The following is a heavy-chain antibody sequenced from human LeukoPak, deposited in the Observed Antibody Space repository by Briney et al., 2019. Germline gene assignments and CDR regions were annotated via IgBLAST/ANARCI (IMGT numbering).Heavy chain of an antibody. Sequence: PGGSLRLSCAASEFTLSNYAMHWVRQAPGKGLEWVAVISYDGSNKYYADSVKGRFTISRDNSKNTLYLQMNSLRAEDTAVYYCARHIDYSFDYWGQGTLVTVS. CDR1: EFTLSNYA. CDR3: ARHIDYSFDY. D-gene: IGHD2-21*01. CDR2: ISYDGSNK. V-gene: IGHV3-30*04. J-gene: IGHJ4*02.